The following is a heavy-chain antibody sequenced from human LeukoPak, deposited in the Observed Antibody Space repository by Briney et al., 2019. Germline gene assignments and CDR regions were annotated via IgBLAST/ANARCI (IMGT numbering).Heavy chain of an antibody. D-gene: IGHD6-13*01. CDR2: INAGNGNT. CDR3: ARGELTRIAAAGTAGY. J-gene: IGHJ4*02. CDR1: GYTFTSYA. V-gene: IGHV1-3*01. Sequence: ASVKVSCKASGYTFTSYAMHWVRQAPGQRLEWMGWINAGNGNTKYSQKFQGRVTITRDTSASTAYMELSSLRSEDTAVYYCARGELTRIAAAGTAGYWGQGTLVTVSS.